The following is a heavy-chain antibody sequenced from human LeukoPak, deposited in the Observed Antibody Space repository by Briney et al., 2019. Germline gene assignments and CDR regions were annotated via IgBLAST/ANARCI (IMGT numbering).Heavy chain of an antibody. CDR3: ARSPTTVTTIFRKDYFDY. CDR2: IYYSGST. Sequence: SQTLSLTCTVSGGSISSGDYYWSRIRQPPGKGLEWIGCIYYSGSTYYNPSLKSRVTISVDTSKNQFSLKLSSVTAADTAVYYCARSPTTVTTIFRKDYFDYWGQGTLVTVSS. CDR1: GGSISSGDYY. J-gene: IGHJ4*02. D-gene: IGHD4-17*01. V-gene: IGHV4-30-4*08.